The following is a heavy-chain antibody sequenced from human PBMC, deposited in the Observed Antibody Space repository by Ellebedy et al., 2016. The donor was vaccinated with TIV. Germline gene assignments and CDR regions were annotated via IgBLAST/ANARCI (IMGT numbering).Heavy chain of an antibody. CDR2: ISTYNGNT. CDR3: ARDMSTYSSGVGFDP. V-gene: IGHV1-18*01. Sequence: ASVKVSXKASGYTFTSYGISWVRQAPGQGLEWMGWISTYNGNTNYAQKLQGRVTMTTDTSTSTAYMELRSLRSDDTAVYYCARDMSTYSSGVGFDPWGQGTLVTVSS. CDR1: GYTFTSYG. D-gene: IGHD6-19*01. J-gene: IGHJ5*02.